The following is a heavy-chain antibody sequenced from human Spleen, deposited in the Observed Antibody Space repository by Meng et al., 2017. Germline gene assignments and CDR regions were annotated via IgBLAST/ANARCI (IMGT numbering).Heavy chain of an antibody. CDR3: ASYYDSSGYAR. CDR2: ISGSGGAT. D-gene: IGHD3-22*01. CDR1: GLTYSSYGLTFSSYG. J-gene: IGHJ4*02. Sequence: GGSLRLSCVASGLTYSSYGLTFSSYGMSWVRQAPGKGLEWVSGISGSGGATYYADSVKGRFTISRDNSKNTLYLQMNSLRAEDTAVYYCASYYDSSGYARWGQGTLVTVSS. V-gene: IGHV3-23*01.